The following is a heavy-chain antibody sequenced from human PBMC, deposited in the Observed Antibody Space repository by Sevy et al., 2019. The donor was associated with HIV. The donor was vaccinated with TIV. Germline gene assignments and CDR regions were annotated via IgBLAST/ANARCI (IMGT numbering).Heavy chain of an antibody. CDR2: IKQDGSEK. J-gene: IGHJ4*02. CDR1: GFTFSSYW. Sequence: GGSLRLSCAASGFTFSSYWMSWVRQAPGKGLERVANIKQDGSEKYYVDSVKGRFTISRDNAKNSLYLQMNSLRAEDTAVYYCARAGGAFYDILTGYYKRSGGNDYWCQGTLVTVSS. D-gene: IGHD3-9*01. V-gene: IGHV3-7*01. CDR3: ARAGGAFYDILTGYYKRSGGNDY.